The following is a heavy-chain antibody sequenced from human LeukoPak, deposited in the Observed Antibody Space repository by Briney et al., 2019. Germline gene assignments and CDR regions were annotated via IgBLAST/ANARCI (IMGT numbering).Heavy chain of an antibody. D-gene: IGHD6-25*01. CDR2: INHSGST. J-gene: IGHJ4*02. CDR3: ARGRRPSGYYFDY. V-gene: IGHV4-34*01. CDR1: GGSFSGYY. Sequence: SETLSLTCAVYGGSFSGYYWSWIRQPPGKGLEWIGEINHSGSTNYSPSLKSRVTISVDTSKNQFSLKLSSVTAADTAVYYCARGRRPSGYYFDYWGQGTLVTVSS.